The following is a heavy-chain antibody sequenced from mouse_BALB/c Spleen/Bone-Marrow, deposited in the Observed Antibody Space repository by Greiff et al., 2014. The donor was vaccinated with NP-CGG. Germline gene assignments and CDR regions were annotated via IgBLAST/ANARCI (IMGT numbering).Heavy chain of an antibody. CDR3: ASYYYGSGSFAY. CDR2: IDPANGNT. V-gene: IGHV14-3*02. CDR1: GFNIKDTY. J-gene: IGHJ3*01. Sequence: VQLQQPGAELVKPGASVKLSCTASGFNIKDTYMHWVKQRPEQGLEWIGRIDPANGNTKYDPKFQGKATITADTSSNTAYLQLSSLTSGDTAVYYCASYYYGSGSFAYWGQGTLVTVSA. D-gene: IGHD1-1*01.